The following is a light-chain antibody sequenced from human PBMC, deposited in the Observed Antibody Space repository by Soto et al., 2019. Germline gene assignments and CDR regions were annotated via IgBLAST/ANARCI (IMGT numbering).Light chain of an antibody. CDR3: AQYGTSPRT. V-gene: IGKV3-20*01. J-gene: IGKJ1*01. CDR2: GVS. Sequence: EIVLTQSPGTLSLSPGERATLSCRASQSVRSSYLAWYQQKLGQAPRLLIYGVSNRATGIPDRFSGSGSGTDFTLTISRLESEDFAVYYCAQYGTSPRTFGQGTKVEIK. CDR1: QSVRSSY.